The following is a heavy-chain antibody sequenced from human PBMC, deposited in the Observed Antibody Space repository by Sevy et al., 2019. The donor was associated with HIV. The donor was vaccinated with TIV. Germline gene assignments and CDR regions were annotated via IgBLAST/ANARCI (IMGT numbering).Heavy chain of an antibody. CDR2: VSPVNGAT. J-gene: IGHJ5*02. V-gene: IGHV1-2*02. Sequence: ASVKVSCKASGYMFSDYWIHWVRQAPGQGLEWMGWVSPVNGATPYAQNFQGRVTMTLDMSINTAYMELSGLTSDDTAVYFCTGDAGIYGPPWWFDPWGQGTLVTVSS. D-gene: IGHD3-10*01. CDR1: GYMFSDYW. CDR3: TGDAGIYGPPWWFDP.